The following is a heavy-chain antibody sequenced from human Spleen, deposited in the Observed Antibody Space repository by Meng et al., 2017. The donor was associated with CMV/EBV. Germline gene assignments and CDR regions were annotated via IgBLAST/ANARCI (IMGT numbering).Heavy chain of an antibody. CDR3: ARGKHRIYCSSINCPSDAFDI. D-gene: IGHD2-2*01. CDR2: IWYDGTKK. Sequence: GESLKISCAASGFTFSSYGMHWVRQAPDKGLEWVAGIWYDGTKKYHADPVKGRFTISRDNSKNTLYLQMNSLRPEDTAVYYCARGKHRIYCSSINCPSDAFDIWGQGTMVTVSS. V-gene: IGHV3-33*08. CDR1: GFTFSSYG. J-gene: IGHJ3*02.